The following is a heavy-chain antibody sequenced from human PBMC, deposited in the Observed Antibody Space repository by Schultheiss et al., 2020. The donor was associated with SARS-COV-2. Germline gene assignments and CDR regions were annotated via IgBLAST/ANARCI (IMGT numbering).Heavy chain of an antibody. CDR3: AKRDYYDSTSFDY. V-gene: IGHV3-23*01. J-gene: IGHJ4*02. Sequence: GGSLRLSCAASGFTVSSNYMSWVRQAPGKGLEWVSGISWNSGSIGYADSVKGRFTISRDNSKNTLYLQMNSLRAEDTAVYYCAKRDYYDSTSFDYWGQGTLVTVSS. D-gene: IGHD3-22*01. CDR1: GFTVSSNY. CDR2: ISWNSGSI.